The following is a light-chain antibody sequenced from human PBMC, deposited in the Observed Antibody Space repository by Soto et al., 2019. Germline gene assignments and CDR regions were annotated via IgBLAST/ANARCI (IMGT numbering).Light chain of an antibody. J-gene: IGKJ4*01. Sequence: EIVLTQSPATLSLSPGERATLSCRASQSVRSYLAWYQQRPGQAPRLLIYDASNRATGIPARFSGSGSGTDFTLTISSLEPEDFAVYYCQQRSSWPRLTVGGGTKVEIK. V-gene: IGKV3-11*01. CDR2: DAS. CDR1: QSVRSY. CDR3: QQRSSWPRLT.